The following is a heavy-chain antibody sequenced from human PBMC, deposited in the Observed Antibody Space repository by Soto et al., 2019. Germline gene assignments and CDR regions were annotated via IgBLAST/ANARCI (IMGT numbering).Heavy chain of an antibody. CDR1: GFTFISYN. V-gene: IGHV3-48*03. D-gene: IGHD1-26*01. CDR3: ARDRVGTTLQYFDY. J-gene: IGHJ4*02. Sequence: PGGSLRLSCAASGFTFISYNMTWVRQAPGKGLEWVSYISSSGSTIKYADSVKGRFTISRDDAKNSLYLQMNSLRADDTAVYYCARDRVGTTLQYFDYWGQGALVTVSS. CDR2: ISSSGSTI.